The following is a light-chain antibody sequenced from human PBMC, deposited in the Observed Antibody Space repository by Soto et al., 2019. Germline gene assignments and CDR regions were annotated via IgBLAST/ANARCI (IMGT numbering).Light chain of an antibody. V-gene: IGKV3-20*01. CDR2: GAS. CDR3: QQYGSTPRT. J-gene: IGKJ1*01. Sequence: EIVLTQSPGTLSLSPWERATLSCRASQSVSYSYLAWYQQKPGQAPMLLIYGASSRATGIPDRFSGSGSGTDVTLIICRLEPDDFAVYYCQQYGSTPRTCGQGTKVEIK. CDR1: QSVSYSY.